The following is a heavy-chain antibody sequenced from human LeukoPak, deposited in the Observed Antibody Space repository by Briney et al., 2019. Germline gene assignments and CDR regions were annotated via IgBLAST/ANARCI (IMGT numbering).Heavy chain of an antibody. CDR3: ARDRGYSSI. CDR2: ISSTSSTL. Sequence: GGSLRLSCAASGFSFSSYSMNWVRQAPGKGLEWVSYISSTSSTLYYADSVKGRLTISRDNARNSLFLQMNSLRDEDTAVYYCARDRGYSSIWGQGTLVTVPS. D-gene: IGHD2-15*01. V-gene: IGHV3-48*02. J-gene: IGHJ4*02. CDR1: GFSFSSYS.